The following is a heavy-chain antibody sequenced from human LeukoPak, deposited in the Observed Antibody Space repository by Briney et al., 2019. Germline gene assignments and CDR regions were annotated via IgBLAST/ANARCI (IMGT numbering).Heavy chain of an antibody. CDR2: INHNGNVN. J-gene: IGHJ6*02. CDR3: ARGGGLDV. V-gene: IGHV3-7*03. D-gene: IGHD3-16*01. CDR1: GFTFSSYS. Sequence: PGGSLRLSCAASGFTFSSYSMNWARQAPGKGLEWVASINHNGNVNYYVDSVKGRFTISRDNAKNSLYLQMRNLRAEDTAVYFCARGGGLDVWGQGATVTVSS.